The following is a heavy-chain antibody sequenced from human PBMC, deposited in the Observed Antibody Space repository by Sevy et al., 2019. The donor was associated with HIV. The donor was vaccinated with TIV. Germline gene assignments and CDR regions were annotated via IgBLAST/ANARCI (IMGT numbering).Heavy chain of an antibody. D-gene: IGHD6-19*01. V-gene: IGHV3-23*01. CDR3: AKGGSGWFAPFDY. Sequence: GGSLRLSCAASGFTFSSYAMSWVRQAPVKGLEWVSAISGSGGSTYYADSVKGRFTISRDNSKNTLYLQMNSLRAEDTAVYYCAKGGSGWFAPFDYWGQGTLVTVSS. CDR1: GFTFSSYA. J-gene: IGHJ4*02. CDR2: ISGSGGST.